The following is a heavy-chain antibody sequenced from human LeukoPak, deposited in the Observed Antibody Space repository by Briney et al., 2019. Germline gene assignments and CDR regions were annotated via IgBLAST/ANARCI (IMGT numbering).Heavy chain of an antibody. CDR2: ITNNGGNT. Sequence: PGGSLRLYCSASGFTFSSYTIHWGRQAPGKGLEFVSAITNNGGNTYYADSVKGRFTISRDNSKNTVYLQMSSLRAEDTAVYYCVIVRGYFDSSGSDYWGQGTLVTVSS. CDR3: VIVRGYFDSSGSDY. J-gene: IGHJ4*02. D-gene: IGHD3-9*01. CDR1: GFTFSSYT. V-gene: IGHV3-64D*06.